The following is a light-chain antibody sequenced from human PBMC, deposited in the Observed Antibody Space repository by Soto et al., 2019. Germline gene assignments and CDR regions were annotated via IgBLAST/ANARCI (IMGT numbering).Light chain of an antibody. CDR3: AAWDDSLSGVV. V-gene: IGLV1-47*02. CDR1: SSNIGSQS. Sequence: QSVLTQPPSASGTPGQRVTISCSGSSSNIGSQSVYWYQQVPGTAPKVLIYTENQRPSGVPDRFSGSKYGTSASLTISGLRSEDEADYYCAAWDDSLSGVVFGGGTKVTVL. CDR2: TEN. J-gene: IGLJ2*01.